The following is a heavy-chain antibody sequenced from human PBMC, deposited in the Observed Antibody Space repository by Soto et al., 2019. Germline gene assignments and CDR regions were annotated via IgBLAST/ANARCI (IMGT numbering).Heavy chain of an antibody. J-gene: IGHJ4*02. CDR1: GFTFSTSG. CDR2: ISDDGSKK. V-gene: IGHV3-30*18. Sequence: QVQLVESGGGVVQPGRSLRLSCAASGFTFSTSGMHWVRQAPGKGLEWVAVISDDGSKKYYEDSVKGRLTISRDNSKNTRYLQMNSLRAEDTAVYYCAKALVYDSSGWSFDYWGQGTLVTVSS. CDR3: AKALVYDSSGWSFDY. D-gene: IGHD3-22*01.